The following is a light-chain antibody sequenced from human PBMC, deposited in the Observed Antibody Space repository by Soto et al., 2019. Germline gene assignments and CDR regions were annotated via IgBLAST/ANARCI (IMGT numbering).Light chain of an antibody. CDR3: QQSYSTPRT. CDR2: AAP. Sequence: DIQMTHSPSSLSASVGDRVTITCRASQSISSYLNWYQQKPGKPPKLLIYAAPSLQSGVPSRFSGSGSGTDFTLTISSLQPEDFATYYCQQSYSTPRTFGQGTKLEIK. J-gene: IGKJ2*01. V-gene: IGKV1-39*01. CDR1: QSISSY.